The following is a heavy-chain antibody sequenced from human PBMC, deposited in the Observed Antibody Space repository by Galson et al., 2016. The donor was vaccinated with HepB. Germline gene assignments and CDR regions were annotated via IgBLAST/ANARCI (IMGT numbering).Heavy chain of an antibody. V-gene: IGHV1-18*01. CDR1: GYTFTKFG. CDR2: ISPFNGNT. D-gene: IGHD3-3*01. Sequence: SVKVSCKASGYTFTKFGISWLRQAPGQGLEWMGWISPFNGNTHSAEKHQGRVTMTTDTSTDTAHIELRHLTSGDTAVYYCARDPHTVCGVLIMPAVSNGLDVWGQGTTVTVSS. J-gene: IGHJ6*02. CDR3: ARDPHTVCGVLIMPAVSNGLDV.